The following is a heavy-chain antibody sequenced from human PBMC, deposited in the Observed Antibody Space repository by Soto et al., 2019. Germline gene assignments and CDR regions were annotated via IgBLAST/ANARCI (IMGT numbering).Heavy chain of an antibody. CDR2: ISGRDDSA. D-gene: IGHD6-19*01. Sequence: GSLRLSCAASGFTFSTFDMSWVRQPPGKGLEWVSVISGRDDSANYADSVKGRFTISKDKSSNTLYLQMNNLRAEDTAVYYCVKGAWLDYWGQGTLVTVSS. CDR3: VKGAWLDY. CDR1: GFTFSTFD. J-gene: IGHJ4*02. V-gene: IGHV3-23*01.